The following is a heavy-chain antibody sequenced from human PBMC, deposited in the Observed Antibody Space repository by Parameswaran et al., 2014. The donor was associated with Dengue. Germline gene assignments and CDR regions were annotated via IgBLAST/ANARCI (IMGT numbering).Heavy chain of an antibody. D-gene: IGHD6-19*01. V-gene: IGHV4-34*01. Sequence: WIRQPPGKGLEWIGEINHSGSTNYNPSLKSRVTISVDTSKNQFSLKLSSVTAADTAVYYCARIGGEQWLVRGFGYFQHWGQGTLVTVSS. CDR3: ARIGGEQWLVRGFGYFQH. CDR2: INHSGST. J-gene: IGHJ1*01.